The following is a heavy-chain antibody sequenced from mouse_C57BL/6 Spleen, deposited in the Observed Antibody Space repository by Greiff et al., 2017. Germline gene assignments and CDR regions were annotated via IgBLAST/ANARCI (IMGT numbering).Heavy chain of an antibody. CDR2: INPGSGGT. V-gene: IGHV1-54*01. D-gene: IGHD3-1*01. Sequence: QVQLKEPGAELVRPGTSVKVSCKASGYAFTNYLIEWVKQRPGQGLEWIGVINPGSGGTNYNEKFKGKATLTADKSSSTAYMQLSSLTSEDSAVYFCARSGGLYAMDYWGQGTSVTVSS. J-gene: IGHJ4*01. CDR1: GYAFTNYL. CDR3: ARSGGLYAMDY.